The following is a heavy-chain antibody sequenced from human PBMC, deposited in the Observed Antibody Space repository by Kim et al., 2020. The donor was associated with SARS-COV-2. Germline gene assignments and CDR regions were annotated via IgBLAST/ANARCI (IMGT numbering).Heavy chain of an antibody. D-gene: IGHD4-17*01. V-gene: IGHV3-15*01. CDR3: TTDPETDYENYNWFDP. J-gene: IGHJ5*02. Sequence: GGSLRLSCAASGFTFSNAWMSWVRQAPGKGLEWVGRIKSKTDGGTTDYAAPVKGRFTISRDDSKNTLYLQMNSLKTEDTAVYYCTTDPETDYENYNWFDPWGQGTLVTVSS. CDR1: GFTFSNAW. CDR2: IKSKTDGGTT.